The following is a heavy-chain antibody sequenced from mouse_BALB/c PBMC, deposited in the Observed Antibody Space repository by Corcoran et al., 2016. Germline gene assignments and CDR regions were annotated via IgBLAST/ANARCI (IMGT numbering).Heavy chain of an antibody. D-gene: IGHD1-1*01. CDR2: IYWDDDK. V-gene: IGHV8-12*01. CDR3: ARREITTGAMDY. CDR1: GFSLSTSGMG. Sequence: QVTLKESCPGILQPSQTLSLTCSFSGFSLSTSGMGVSWIRQPSGKGLEWLAHIYWDDDKRYNPSLKSRLTISKDTSINQVFLKITSVDTADTATYYCARREITTGAMDYWGQGTSVTVSS. J-gene: IGHJ4*01.